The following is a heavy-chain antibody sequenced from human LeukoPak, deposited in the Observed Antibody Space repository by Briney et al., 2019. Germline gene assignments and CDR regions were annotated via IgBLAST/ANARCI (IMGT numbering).Heavy chain of an antibody. Sequence: SETLSLTCTVSGGSISSYYWSWIRQPPGKGLEWTGYIYYSGSTNYNPSLKSRVTISVDTSKNQFSLKLSSVTAADTAVYYCARQSCSGGSCYPRPYWYFDLWGRGTLVTVSS. CDR2: IYYSGST. D-gene: IGHD2-15*01. CDR3: ARQSCSGGSCYPRPYWYFDL. CDR1: GGSISSYY. J-gene: IGHJ2*01. V-gene: IGHV4-59*08.